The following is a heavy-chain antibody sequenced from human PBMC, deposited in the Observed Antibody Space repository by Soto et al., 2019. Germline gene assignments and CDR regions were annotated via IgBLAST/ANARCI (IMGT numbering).Heavy chain of an antibody. J-gene: IGHJ4*02. Sequence: EVQLLESGGGLVQPGGSLRLSCAASGFTFSTYGMSWVRQAPGKGLEWVSIISGSGGSTYYADTVKGRFTISRDNSKNTVYLQMNSLRAEDTAVYYCAKDPATIAVAGTFDYWGQGTLVIVSS. V-gene: IGHV3-23*01. CDR2: ISGSGGST. CDR3: AKDPATIAVAGTFDY. D-gene: IGHD6-19*01. CDR1: GFTFSTYG.